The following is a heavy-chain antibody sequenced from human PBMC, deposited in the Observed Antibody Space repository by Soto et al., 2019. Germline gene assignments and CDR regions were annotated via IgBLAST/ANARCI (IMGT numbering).Heavy chain of an antibody. D-gene: IGHD3-22*01. CDR2: VSDSGST. J-gene: IGHJ5*02. CDR1: DGSLSYGYY. CDR3: ARRDRSGFSYWLDT. Sequence: PPEIQSRTCPFSDGSLSYGYYLTWIHPPPGKGLEWIGSVSDSGSTSYNTSLKSRLTISVDTSKNQFSLNLRSVTAADTAVYYCARRDRSGFSYWLDTWGQGARVTVSS. V-gene: IGHV4-31*03.